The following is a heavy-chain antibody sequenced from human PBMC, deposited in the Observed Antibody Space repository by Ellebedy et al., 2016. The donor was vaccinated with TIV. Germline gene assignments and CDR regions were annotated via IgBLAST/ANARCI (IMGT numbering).Heavy chain of an antibody. CDR2: INAGNGNT. Sequence: AASVKVSCKASGYTFTRYAIHWVRQAPGQRLEWMGWINAGNGNTKYSQKFQGRVTITRDTSASTAYMELSSLRSEDTAVYYCARATVTRYYYYYYGMDVWGQGTTVTVSS. V-gene: IGHV1-3*01. J-gene: IGHJ6*02. CDR1: GYTFTRYA. D-gene: IGHD4-17*01. CDR3: ARATVTRYYYYYYGMDV.